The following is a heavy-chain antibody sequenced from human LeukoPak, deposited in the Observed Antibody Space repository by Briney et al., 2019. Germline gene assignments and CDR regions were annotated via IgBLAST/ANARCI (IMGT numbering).Heavy chain of an antibody. CDR2: LSGGAGRT. D-gene: IGHD6-6*01. CDR3: ARDSSHYLGSSDY. CDR1: GFTFNNYA. Sequence: GGSLRLSCAASGFTFNNYAMNWVRQAPGKGLEWVSALSGGAGRTYYADSVKGRFTISRDNAKNTLNLQMNSLRAEDTAIYYCARDSSHYLGSSDYWGQGTLVTVSS. J-gene: IGHJ4*02. V-gene: IGHV3-23*01.